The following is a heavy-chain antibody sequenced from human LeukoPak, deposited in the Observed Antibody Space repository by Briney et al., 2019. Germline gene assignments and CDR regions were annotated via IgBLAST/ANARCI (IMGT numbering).Heavy chain of an antibody. CDR3: TRDQGYCSGGRCYSVFDI. D-gene: IGHD2-15*01. Sequence: PGGSLRLSCAASGFTFSNYWMYWVRQAPGKGLEWVANIKQDGSERYYADSVKGRFIMSRDNAKNAVYLQVNSLTAEDTAVYYCTRDQGYCSGGRCYSVFDIWGQGTMVTVSS. CDR2: IKQDGSER. V-gene: IGHV3-7*01. J-gene: IGHJ3*02. CDR1: GFTFSNYW.